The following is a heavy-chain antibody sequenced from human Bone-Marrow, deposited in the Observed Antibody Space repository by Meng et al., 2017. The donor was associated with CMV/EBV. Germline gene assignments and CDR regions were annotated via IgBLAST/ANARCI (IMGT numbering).Heavy chain of an antibody. J-gene: IGHJ4*02. CDR2: IYYSGST. CDR1: GGSVSSGSFY. CDR3: ARDRLYCSSSSCYII. D-gene: IGHD2-2*02. Sequence: SETLSLTCTVSGGSVSSGSFYWSWIRQPPGKGLEWIGSIYYSGSTYYNPSLKSRVTISVDTSKNQFSLKLSSVTAADTAVYYCARDRLYCSSSSCYIIWGQGTLVTVSS. V-gene: IGHV4-39*07.